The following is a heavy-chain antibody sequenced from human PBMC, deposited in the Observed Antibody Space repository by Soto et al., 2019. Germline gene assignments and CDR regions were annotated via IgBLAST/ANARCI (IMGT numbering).Heavy chain of an antibody. CDR3: ARDNYGGMLAF. CDR2: IFLSGNT. CDR1: WGPSVNVGGR. J-gene: IGHJ1*01. Sequence: PSLMPCVLLTVFWGPSVNVGGRRTLIRQHPGKGLEWIGRIFLSGNTQYDQALKSRLTFSLDTAKNQFSLKLTSVTAADTVIYYCARDNYGGMLAFWGPGSLVTVSS. V-gene: IGHV4-31*02. D-gene: IGHD2-8*01.